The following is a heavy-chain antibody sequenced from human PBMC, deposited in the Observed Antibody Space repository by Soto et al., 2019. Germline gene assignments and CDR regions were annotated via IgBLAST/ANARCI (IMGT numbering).Heavy chain of an antibody. D-gene: IGHD1-26*01. Sequence: GGSLRLSCAASGFTFSNAWMSWVRQAPGKGLEWVGRIKSKTDGGTTDYAAPVKGRFTISRDDSKNTLYLQMNSLKTEDTAVYYCTTDRAQSNSGSYYLVHYWGQGTLVTVSS. V-gene: IGHV3-15*01. CDR3: TTDRAQSNSGSYYLVHY. J-gene: IGHJ4*02. CDR1: GFTFSNAW. CDR2: IKSKTDGGTT.